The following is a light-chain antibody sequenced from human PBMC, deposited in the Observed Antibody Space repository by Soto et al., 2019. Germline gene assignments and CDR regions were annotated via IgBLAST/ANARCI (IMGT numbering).Light chain of an antibody. CDR1: QTISRL. CDR2: KAS. Sequence: IQMTQSPATLSGSVGDRVTSTCRASQTISRLFAWDRQKPGKAPKLLIYKASTLKSGVPSRFSGSGSGTEFTLTISSLQPDDFATYYCQQYNSYSEAFGQGTKVDIK. V-gene: IGKV1-5*03. J-gene: IGKJ1*01. CDR3: QQYNSYSEA.